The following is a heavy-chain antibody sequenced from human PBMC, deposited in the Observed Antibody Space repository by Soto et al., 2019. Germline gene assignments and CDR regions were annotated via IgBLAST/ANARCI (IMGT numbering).Heavy chain of an antibody. CDR1: GYTFTSYG. CDR2: ISAYNGNT. V-gene: IGHV1-18*01. Sequence: QVQLVQSGAEVKKPGASVKVSCKASGYTFTSYGISWVRQAPGQGLEWMGWISAYNGNTNYAQKLQGRVTMTTDTSTNTANMALRSLRSDDTAVYYCARAARAIGPNNLGDYWGQGTLVTVSS. D-gene: IGHD1-1*01. J-gene: IGHJ4*02. CDR3: ARAARAIGPNNLGDY.